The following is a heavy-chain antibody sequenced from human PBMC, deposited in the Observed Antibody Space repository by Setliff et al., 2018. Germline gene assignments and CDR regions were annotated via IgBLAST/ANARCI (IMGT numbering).Heavy chain of an antibody. J-gene: IGHJ3*02. CDR3: VRPHYGSGGYFNSLSAFDI. D-gene: IGHD3-10*01. CDR1: GDSISRSTYY. V-gene: IGHV4-39*01. CDR2: VDRSGNT. Sequence: SETLSLTCTLSGDSISRSTYYWGWIRQSPGKGLDWIGTVDRSGNTFYTPSLTSRVTISVDTSKNQFSLRLSSVTAADTAVYYCVRPHYGSGGYFNSLSAFDIWGRGTMVTVSS.